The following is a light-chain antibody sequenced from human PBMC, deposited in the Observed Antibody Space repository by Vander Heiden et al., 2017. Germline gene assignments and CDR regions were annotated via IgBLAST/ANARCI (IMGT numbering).Light chain of an antibody. CDR2: KAS. V-gene: IGKV1-5*03. CDR1: QSISSW. CDR3: QQYNSYSLT. J-gene: IGKJ4*01. Sequence: DIQMTQSPSTLSASIGDRVTITCRASQSISSWLAWYQQKPGKAPKLLIYKASSLESGVPSRFSGSGSGTEFTLTISSLQPDDFATYYCQQYNSYSLTFGGGTKVEIK.